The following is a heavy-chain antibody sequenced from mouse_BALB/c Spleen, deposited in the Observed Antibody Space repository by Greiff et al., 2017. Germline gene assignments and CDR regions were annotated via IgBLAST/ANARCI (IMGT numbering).Heavy chain of an antibody. D-gene: IGHD4-1*01. V-gene: IGHV1-9*01. CDR1: GYTFSSYW. CDR2: ILPGSGST. J-gene: IGHJ2*01. CDR3: ARRTGRYYFDY. Sequence: QVQLQQSGAELMKPGASVKISCKATGYTFSSYWIEWVKQRPGHGLEWIGEILPGSGSTNYNEKFKGKATFTADTSSNTAYMQLSSLTSEDSAVYYCARRTGRYYFDYWGQGTTLTVSS.